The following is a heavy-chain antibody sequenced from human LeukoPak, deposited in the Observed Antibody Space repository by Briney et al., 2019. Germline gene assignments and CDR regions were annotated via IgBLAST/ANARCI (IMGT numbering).Heavy chain of an antibody. D-gene: IGHD6-13*01. CDR1: GFTFSSYG. CDR3: AKDLGSS. CDR2: ISYDGSNK. Sequence: GRSLRLSCAASGFTFSSYGMHWVRQAPGKGLEWVAVISYDGSNKYYADSVKGRFTISRDNSKNTLYLQMNSLRAEDTAVYYCAKDLGSSWGKGTLVTVSS. V-gene: IGHV3-30*18. J-gene: IGHJ4*02.